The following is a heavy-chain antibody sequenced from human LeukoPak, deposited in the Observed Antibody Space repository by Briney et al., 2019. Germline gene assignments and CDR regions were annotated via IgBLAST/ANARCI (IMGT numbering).Heavy chain of an antibody. D-gene: IGHD2-2*01. Sequence: PGGSLRLSCAASGFTFSSYAMHWVRQAPGKGLEWVAVISYDGSNKYYADSVKGRFTISRDNSKNTLYLQMNSLRAEDTAVYYCARGRCSSTSCLPFDYWGQGTLVTVSS. V-gene: IGHV3-30-3*01. J-gene: IGHJ4*02. CDR3: ARGRCSSTSCLPFDY. CDR1: GFTFSSYA. CDR2: ISYDGSNK.